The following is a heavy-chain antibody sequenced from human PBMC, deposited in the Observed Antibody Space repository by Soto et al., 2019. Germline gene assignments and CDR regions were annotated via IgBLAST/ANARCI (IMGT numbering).Heavy chain of an antibody. Sequence: TLSLTCTVSGGSISKSSYYWVWIRQPPGKGLEWVGSMSYSGSTYYNPSFKSRVAISVDTSKNQLSLQVSSVTAADTAVYYCSRRAPEGFDPWGQGTLVTVSS. CDR3: SRRAPEGFDP. V-gene: IGHV4-39*01. CDR1: GGSISKSSYY. J-gene: IGHJ5*02. CDR2: MSYSGST.